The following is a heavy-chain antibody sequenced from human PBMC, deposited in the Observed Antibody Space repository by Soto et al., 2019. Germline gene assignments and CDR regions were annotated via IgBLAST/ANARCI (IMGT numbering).Heavy chain of an antibody. CDR3: ASGPYCSSTSCYLPRNNWFAP. J-gene: IGHJ5*02. CDR2: IIPILGIA. V-gene: IGHV1-69*02. Sequence: SVKVSCKASGGTFSSYTISWVRQAPGQGLEWMGRIIPILGIANYAQKFQGRVTITADKSTSTAYMELSSLRSEDTAVYYCASGPYCSSTSCYLPRNNWFAPWGQGTLVTVSS. CDR1: GGTFSSYT. D-gene: IGHD2-2*01.